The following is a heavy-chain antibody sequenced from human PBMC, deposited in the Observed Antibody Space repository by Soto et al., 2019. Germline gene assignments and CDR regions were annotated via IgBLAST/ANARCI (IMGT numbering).Heavy chain of an antibody. J-gene: IGHJ4*02. CDR3: ARDILSQGIVGATPGDY. D-gene: IGHD1-26*01. Sequence: QVQLVESGGGLVKPGGSLRLSCAASGFTFSDYYMSWIRQAPGKGLEWVSYISSSSSYTNYADSVKGRFTISRDNAKNSLYLQMNSLRAEDTAVYYCARDILSQGIVGATPGDYWGQGTLVTVSS. V-gene: IGHV3-11*05. CDR2: ISSSSSYT. CDR1: GFTFSDYY.